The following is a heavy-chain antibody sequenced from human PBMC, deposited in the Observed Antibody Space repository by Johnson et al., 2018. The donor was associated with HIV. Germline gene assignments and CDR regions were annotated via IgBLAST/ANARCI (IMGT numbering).Heavy chain of an antibody. CDR1: GFTFSSYG. D-gene: IGHD3-22*01. Sequence: QVQLVESGGGVVQPGRSLRLSCAASGFTFSSYGMHWVRQAPGKGLEWVAVISYDGSNKYYADSVKGRFTISRDNSKNTLYPQMNSLRAEDTAVYYCARDLTYYYDSSTYVRAFDIWGQGTMVTVSS. V-gene: IGHV3-30*03. CDR3: ARDLTYYYDSSTYVRAFDI. J-gene: IGHJ3*02. CDR2: ISYDGSNK.